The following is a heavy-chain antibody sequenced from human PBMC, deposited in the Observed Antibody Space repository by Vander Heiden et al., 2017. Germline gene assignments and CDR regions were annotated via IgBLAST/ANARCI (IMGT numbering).Heavy chain of an antibody. V-gene: IGHV3-33*01. D-gene: IGHD2-8*02. Sequence: DPGKGLEWVAVIWYDGSNKYYADSVKGRFTISRDNSKNTLYLQMNSLRAEDTAVYDCARDRGTEVWYFDYWGQGTLVTVSS. CDR2: IWYDGSNK. CDR3: ARDRGTEVWYFDY. J-gene: IGHJ4*02.